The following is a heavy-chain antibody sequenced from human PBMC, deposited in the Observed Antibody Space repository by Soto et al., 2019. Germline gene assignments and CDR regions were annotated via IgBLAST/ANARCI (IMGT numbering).Heavy chain of an antibody. Sequence: SETLSLTCTVSGGSISSYYWSWIRQPPGKGLEWIGYIYYSGSTNYNPSLKSRVTISVDTSKNQFSLKLSSVTAADTAVYYCARQGSGYYYYMDVWGKGTTVTV. CDR2: IYYSGST. V-gene: IGHV4-59*08. CDR3: ARQGSGYYYYMDV. D-gene: IGHD2-15*01. J-gene: IGHJ6*03. CDR1: GGSISSYY.